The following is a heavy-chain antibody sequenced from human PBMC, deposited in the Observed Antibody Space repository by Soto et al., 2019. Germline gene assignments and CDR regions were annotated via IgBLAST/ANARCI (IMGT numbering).Heavy chain of an antibody. Sequence: QITLKESGPTLVKPTQTLTLTCTFSGFSLSTSGVGVGWIRQPPGKALEWLALIYWDDDKRCSPSLKSRLTNTNDTTKLPVDLTMNNMDPVDTATYYSAHGISGWYVGAFDIWGQGTMVTVSS. CDR3: AHGISGWYVGAFDI. CDR1: GFSLSTSGVG. CDR2: IYWDDDK. D-gene: IGHD6-19*01. J-gene: IGHJ3*02. V-gene: IGHV2-5*02.